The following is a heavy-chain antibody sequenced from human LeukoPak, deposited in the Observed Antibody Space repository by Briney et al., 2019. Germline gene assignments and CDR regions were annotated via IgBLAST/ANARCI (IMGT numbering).Heavy chain of an antibody. CDR2: INHSGST. CDR3: ASGYSYFGY. CDR1: GGSFSGYY. Sequence: SETLSLTCAVYGGSFSGYYWSWIRQPPGKGLEWIGEINHSGSTNYNPSLKSRVTISVDTSKNQFSLKLSSVAAADTAVYYCASGYSYFGYWGQGTLVTVSS. V-gene: IGHV4-34*01. D-gene: IGHD5-18*01. J-gene: IGHJ4*02.